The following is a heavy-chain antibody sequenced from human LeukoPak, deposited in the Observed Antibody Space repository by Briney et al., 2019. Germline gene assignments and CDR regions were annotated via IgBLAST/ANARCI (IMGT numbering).Heavy chain of an antibody. V-gene: IGHV4-39*01. D-gene: IGHD3-16*01. CDR1: GFTFSNYA. J-gene: IGHJ5*02. Sequence: PGGSLRLSCAASGFTFSNYAMSWARQAPGKGLEWIGTISYSGSTFYSPSLKSRITISVDTSKNQFSRKLNSVTAADTAVYYCARQGGGQGSFGGVLNWFDPWGQGTLVTVSS. CDR2: ISYSGST. CDR3: ARQGGGQGSFGGVLNWFDP.